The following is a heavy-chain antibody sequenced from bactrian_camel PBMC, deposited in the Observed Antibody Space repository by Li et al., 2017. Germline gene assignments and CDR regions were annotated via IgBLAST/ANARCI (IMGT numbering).Heavy chain of an antibody. J-gene: IGHJ4*01. V-gene: IGHV3S40*01. CDR1: GSIPTKRY. D-gene: IGHD3*01. Sequence: EVQLVESGGGSAQAGGSLRLSCAASGSIPTKRYMAWFRQAPGKEREGVAAIKTGTGSIRYADSVKGRFSISQDNVKNTIYLQMNSLKPEDSALYYCAAGYGSGYRLRCGWGQGTQVTVS. CDR3: AAGYGSGYRLRCG. CDR2: IKTGTGSI.